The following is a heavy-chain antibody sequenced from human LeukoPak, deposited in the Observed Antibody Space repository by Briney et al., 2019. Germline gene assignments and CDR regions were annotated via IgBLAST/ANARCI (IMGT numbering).Heavy chain of an antibody. J-gene: IGHJ6*02. Sequence: GGSLRLSCSTSGFTFSNHFMHWVRQAPGKGLEYVSSIGPNGASTLYADSVKGRFTISRDDSRNTLYLQMNSLRGDDTAVYYCAKAATYYDFWSGYWDYYGMDVWGQGTTVTVSS. CDR2: IGPNGAST. D-gene: IGHD3-3*01. CDR1: GFTFSNHF. CDR3: AKAATYYDFWSGYWDYYGMDV. V-gene: IGHV3-64*04.